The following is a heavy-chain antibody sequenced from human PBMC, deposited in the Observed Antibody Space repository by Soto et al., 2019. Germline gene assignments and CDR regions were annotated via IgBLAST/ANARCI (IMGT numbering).Heavy chain of an antibody. CDR2: ISSGGGSP. V-gene: IGHV3-23*01. J-gene: IGHJ4*02. D-gene: IGHD1-26*01. Sequence: QLLESGGGWVQPGGSLRLSCAASGCTFSDYAMSWVRQAPGKGLEWVSSISSGGGSPYYADSVKGRFTISRNNSKNTLFLQMNSLRAEDTAVYYCAKGDGRIVPRHFDYWGQGTLVTVSS. CDR1: GCTFSDYA. CDR3: AKGDGRIVPRHFDY.